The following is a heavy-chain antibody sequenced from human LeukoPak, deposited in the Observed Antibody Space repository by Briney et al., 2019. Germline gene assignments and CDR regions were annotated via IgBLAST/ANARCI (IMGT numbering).Heavy chain of an antibody. V-gene: IGHV3-66*01. CDR2: VYSGGLT. D-gene: IGHD6-19*01. CDR1: GFTVSDNY. Sequence: GGSLRLSCAASGFTVSDNYMNWVRQAPGKGLEWVSTVYSGGLTYYADPVKGRFTISRNNSKNTLYLQMSSLRAEDTAVYYCVRDRWPGLGDFWGQGTTVTVSS. J-gene: IGHJ6*02. CDR3: VRDRWPGLGDF.